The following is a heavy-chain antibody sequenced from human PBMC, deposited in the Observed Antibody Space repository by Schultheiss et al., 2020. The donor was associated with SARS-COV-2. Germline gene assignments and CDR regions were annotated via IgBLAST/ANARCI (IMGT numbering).Heavy chain of an antibody. CDR2: IYPGDSDT. V-gene: IGHV5-51*01. Sequence: GGSLRLSCKGSGYSFTSYWIGWVRQMPGKGLEWMGIIYPGDSDTRYSPSFQGQVTISADKSISTAHLQWSSLKASDTAMYYCARWVYDSSGYYFDYWGQGTLVTVSS. D-gene: IGHD3-22*01. CDR1: GYSFTSYW. CDR3: ARWVYDSSGYYFDY. J-gene: IGHJ4*02.